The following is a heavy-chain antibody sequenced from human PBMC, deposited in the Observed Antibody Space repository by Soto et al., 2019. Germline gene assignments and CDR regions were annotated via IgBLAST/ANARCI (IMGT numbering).Heavy chain of an antibody. CDR2: INHSGST. CDR1: GGSFSGYY. D-gene: IGHD7-27*01. J-gene: IGHJ4*02. Sequence: PSETLSLTCAVYGGSFSGYYWSWIRQPPGKGLEWIGEINHSGSTNYNPSLKSRVTISVDTSKNQFSLKLSSVTAADTAVYYCARGHPGNWGGLYYFDYRGQRTLVTGSS. V-gene: IGHV4-34*01. CDR3: ARGHPGNWGGLYYFDY.